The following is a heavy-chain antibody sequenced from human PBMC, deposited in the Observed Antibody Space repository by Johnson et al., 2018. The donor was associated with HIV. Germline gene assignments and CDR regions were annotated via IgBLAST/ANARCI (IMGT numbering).Heavy chain of an antibody. Sequence: VQLVESGGGVVQPGRSLRLSCAASGFTFSSYAMHWVRQAPGKGLEWVSGLTWNSDTIAYVDSVKGRFTISRDNAKNSLYLQMNSLRAEDTAVYYCARDETDLQLVSAFDIWGQGTVVTVSS. CDR3: ARDETDLQLVSAFDI. CDR2: LTWNSDTI. J-gene: IGHJ3*02. CDR1: GFTFSSYA. D-gene: IGHD6-13*01. V-gene: IGHV3-48*04.